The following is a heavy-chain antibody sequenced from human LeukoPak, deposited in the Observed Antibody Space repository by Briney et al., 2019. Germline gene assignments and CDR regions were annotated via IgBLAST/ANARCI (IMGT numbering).Heavy chain of an antibody. CDR2: ISAYNGNT. V-gene: IGHV1-18*01. CDR1: GYTFTSYG. CDR3: ARPVATYYYDSSGYAFDY. Sequence: ASVKVSCKASGYTFTSYGISWVRQAPGQGLEWMGWISAYNGNTNYAQKLQGRVTMTTDTSTSTAYMELRSLRSDDTAVYYCARPVATYYYDSSGYAFDYWGQGTLVTVSS. D-gene: IGHD3-22*01. J-gene: IGHJ4*02.